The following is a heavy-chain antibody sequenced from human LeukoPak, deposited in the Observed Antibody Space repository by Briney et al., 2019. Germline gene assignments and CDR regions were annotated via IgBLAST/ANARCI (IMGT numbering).Heavy chain of an antibody. V-gene: IGHV1-18*01. Sequence: GASVKVSCKASGYTFSTYGISWVRQAPGQGLEWMGWISGYNGDTYYAQNLQGRVTMTTDTSTSTAYMELRSLRSDDTAMYYCARVGQSGYWGQGTLVTVSS. D-gene: IGHD5-24*01. CDR2: ISGYNGDT. J-gene: IGHJ4*02. CDR1: GYTFSTYG. CDR3: ARVGQSGY.